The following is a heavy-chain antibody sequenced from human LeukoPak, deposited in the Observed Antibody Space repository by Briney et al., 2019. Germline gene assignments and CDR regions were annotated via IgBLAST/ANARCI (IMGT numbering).Heavy chain of an antibody. D-gene: IGHD3-10*01. CDR1: GFTFSRYG. Sequence: PGGSLRLSCAASGFTFSRYGMSWVRQAPGKGLEWVSAISGSGGRTYYADSVKGRFTISRDNSKNTLYLQMNSLKGDDTAVYYCAKDSAFYYIDVWGKGTTVIISS. V-gene: IGHV3-23*01. CDR2: ISGSGGRT. CDR3: AKDSAFYYIDV. J-gene: IGHJ6*03.